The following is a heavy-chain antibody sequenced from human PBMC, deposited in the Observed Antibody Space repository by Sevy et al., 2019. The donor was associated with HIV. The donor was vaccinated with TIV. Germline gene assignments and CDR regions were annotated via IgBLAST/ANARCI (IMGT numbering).Heavy chain of an antibody. V-gene: IGHV3-33*01. CDR2: IWYDGSNK. CDR3: ARDQPGYYYDSSGYLRTSFQH. Sequence: GGSLRLSCAASGFTFSSYGMHWVRQAPGKGLEWVAVIWYDGSNKYYADSVKGRFTISRDNSKNTLYLQMNSLRAEDTAGYYCARDQPGYYYDSSGYLRTSFQHWGQGTLVTVSS. J-gene: IGHJ1*01. CDR1: GFTFSSYG. D-gene: IGHD3-22*01.